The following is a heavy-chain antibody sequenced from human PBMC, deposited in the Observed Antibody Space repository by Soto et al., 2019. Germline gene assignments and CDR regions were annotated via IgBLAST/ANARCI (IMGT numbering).Heavy chain of an antibody. D-gene: IGHD3-16*01. V-gene: IGHV1-3*01. CDR3: ARVYGGPIGWFDP. J-gene: IGHJ5*02. CDR1: GYTFTSYA. CDR2: INAGNGNT. Sequence: QVQLVQSGAEVKKPGASVKVSCKASGYTFTSYAMHWVRQAPGQRLEWMGWINAGNGNTKYSPKFQGRVTITRDPSASTASLELSSLRSEDTAVYYCARVYGGPIGWFDPLGQGTLVTVSS.